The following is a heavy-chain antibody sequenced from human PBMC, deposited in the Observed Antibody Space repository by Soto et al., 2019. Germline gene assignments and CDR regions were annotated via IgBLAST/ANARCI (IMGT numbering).Heavy chain of an antibody. CDR3: ATMGEAVAGQFDY. J-gene: IGHJ4*02. CDR2: FDPEDGET. V-gene: IGHV1-24*01. Sequence: VESVKVTCKVSGYTITELSMHWVRQAPGKGLEWMGGFDPEDGETIYAQKFQGRVTMTEDTSTDTAYMELSSLRSEDTAVYYCATMGEAVAGQFDYWGQGTLVTVSS. CDR1: GYTITELS. D-gene: IGHD6-19*01.